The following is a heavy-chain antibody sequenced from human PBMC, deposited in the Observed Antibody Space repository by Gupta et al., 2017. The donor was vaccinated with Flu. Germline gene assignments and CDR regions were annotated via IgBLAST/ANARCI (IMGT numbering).Heavy chain of an antibody. J-gene: IGHJ3*02. Sequence: FTSFSISWVRQAPGQGLEWMGWISAYNGNTNYAQNLQGRVTMTTDTSTSTAYMELRSLRSDDTAVYYCARAGYSGGFLDAFDMLGQGTMVTVSS. CDR1: FTSFS. D-gene: IGHD1-26*01. CDR3: ARAGYSGGFLDAFDM. CDR2: ISAYNGNT. V-gene: IGHV1-18*01.